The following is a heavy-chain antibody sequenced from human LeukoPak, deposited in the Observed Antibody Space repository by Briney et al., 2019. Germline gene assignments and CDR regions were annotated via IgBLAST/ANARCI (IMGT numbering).Heavy chain of an antibody. J-gene: IGHJ3*01. CDR3: ARELGINAFDV. CDR1: GYTLTNNH. CDR2: IDPNSGVT. V-gene: IGHV1-2*02. Sequence: ASVKVSCMASGYTLTNNHLYWVRQAPGQGLEWMGWIDPNSGVTNFAQNFQGRLTMTTDTSINTAYMELSRLTSDDTTVYYCARELGINAFDVWGQGTLVTVSS. D-gene: IGHD1-26*01.